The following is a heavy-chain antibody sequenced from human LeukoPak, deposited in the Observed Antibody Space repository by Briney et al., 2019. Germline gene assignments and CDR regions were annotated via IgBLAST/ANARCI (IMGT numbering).Heavy chain of an antibody. V-gene: IGHV3-30*03. Sequence: GGSLRLSCAASGFTFSSYGMHWVRQAPGKGLEWVAVISYDGSNKYYADSVKGRFTISRDNAKNSLYLQMNSLRAEDTAVYYCARVEYSSSWYYFDYWGQGTLVTVSS. CDR2: ISYDGSNK. D-gene: IGHD6-13*01. J-gene: IGHJ4*02. CDR1: GFTFSSYG. CDR3: ARVEYSSSWYYFDY.